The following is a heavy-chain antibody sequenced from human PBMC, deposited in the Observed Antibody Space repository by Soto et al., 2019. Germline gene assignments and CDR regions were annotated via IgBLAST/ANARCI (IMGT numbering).Heavy chain of an antibody. CDR3: ARNHLTGRIDY. CDR1: GGSISSGDYY. CDR2: IYYSGSP. V-gene: IGHV4-30-4*01. J-gene: IGHJ4*02. D-gene: IGHD1-26*01. Sequence: QVQLQESGPGLVKPSQTLSLTCTVSGGSISSGDYYWSWIRQPPGKGLEWIGYIYYSGSPYYNPSLQSRVTISVDTSKNQFSLRLTSVTAADTAVYYCARNHLTGRIDYWCQGTLLTVSS.